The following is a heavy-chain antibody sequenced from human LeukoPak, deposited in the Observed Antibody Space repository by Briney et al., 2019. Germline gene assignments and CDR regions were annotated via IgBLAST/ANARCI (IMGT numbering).Heavy chain of an antibody. CDR1: GFTFSNYA. V-gene: IGHV3-23*01. D-gene: IGHD3-9*01. J-gene: IGHJ4*02. CDR2: ILGSGGST. Sequence: GGSLRPSCAASGFTFSNYAMSWVRQAPGKGLEWVSAILGSGGSTYYADSVKGRFTVSRDNSKSTPYLQMNSLRAEDTASYYCAKWGDYDVLTGYYVPDYWGQGTLVTVSS. CDR3: AKWGDYDVLTGYYVPDY.